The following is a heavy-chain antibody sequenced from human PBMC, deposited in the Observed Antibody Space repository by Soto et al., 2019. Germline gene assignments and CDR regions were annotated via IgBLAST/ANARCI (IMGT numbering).Heavy chain of an antibody. Sequence: GGSLRLSCAASGFTFISYSMNWVRQAPGKGLEWVSSISSSSSYIYYADSVKGRFTISRDNAKNSLYLQMNSLRAEDTAVYYCARGIQLWLDIDYWGQGTLVTVSS. CDR3: ARGIQLWLDIDY. CDR1: GFTFISYS. CDR2: ISSSSSYI. J-gene: IGHJ4*02. V-gene: IGHV3-21*01. D-gene: IGHD5-18*01.